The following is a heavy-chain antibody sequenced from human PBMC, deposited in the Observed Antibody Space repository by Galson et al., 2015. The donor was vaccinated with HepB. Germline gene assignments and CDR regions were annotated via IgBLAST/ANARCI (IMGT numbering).Heavy chain of an antibody. J-gene: IGHJ4*02. CDR2: TYYRSKWYN. D-gene: IGHD2-2*01. CDR1: GDSVSSNSAA. CDR3: ARILRHQIDY. V-gene: IGHV6-1*01. Sequence: CAISGDSVSSNSAAWNWIRQSPSRGLEWLGRTYYRSKWYNNNAVSVKSRVTINPDTSKNQFSLHLNSVTPEDTAVYYCARILRHQIDYWGQGALVTVSS.